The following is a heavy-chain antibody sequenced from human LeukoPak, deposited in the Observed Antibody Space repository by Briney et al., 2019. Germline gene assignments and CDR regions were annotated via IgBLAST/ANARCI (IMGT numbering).Heavy chain of an antibody. D-gene: IGHD2-8*01. J-gene: IGHJ6*03. CDR3: AKVLISLYYYMDV. CDR1: GFTFSSYA. V-gene: IGHV3-23*01. Sequence: PGGSLRLSCAASGFTFSSYAMSWVRQAPGKGLEWVSAISGSGGSTYYADSVKGRFTISRDNSKNTLYLQMNSLRAEDTAVFYCAKVLISLYYYMDVWGRGTTVTVSS. CDR2: ISGSGGST.